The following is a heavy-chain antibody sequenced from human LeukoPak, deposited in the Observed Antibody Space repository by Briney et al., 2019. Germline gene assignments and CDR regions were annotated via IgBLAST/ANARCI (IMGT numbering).Heavy chain of an antibody. D-gene: IGHD4-23*01. CDR1: GGSISSSSYY. CDR3: ARGSTTVVTNYYYYYMDV. CDR2: INHSGST. V-gene: IGHV4-39*07. J-gene: IGHJ6*03. Sequence: PSETLSLTCTVSGGSISSSSYYWSWIRQPPGKGLEWIGEINHSGSTNYNPSLKSRVTISVDTSKNQFSLKLSSVTAADTAVYYCARGSTTVVTNYYYYYMDVWGKGTTVTVSS.